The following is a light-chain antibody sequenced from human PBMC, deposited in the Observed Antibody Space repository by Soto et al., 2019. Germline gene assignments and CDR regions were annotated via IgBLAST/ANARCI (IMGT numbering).Light chain of an antibody. V-gene: IGKV1-5*03. Sequence: GDRVTITCRASQSISGSLAWYQQKPGKAPKLLFYEASNLKSGVPSRFSGSGSGTEYTLTISSLQPDDSASYYCQQYNGYWTFGQGTRVEIK. J-gene: IGKJ1*01. CDR3: QQYNGYWT. CDR2: EAS. CDR1: QSISGS.